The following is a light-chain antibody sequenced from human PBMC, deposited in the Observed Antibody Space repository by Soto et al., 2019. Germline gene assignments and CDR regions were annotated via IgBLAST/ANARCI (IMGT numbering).Light chain of an antibody. CDR3: SSYTSSSTLV. Sequence: QSALTQPASVSGSPGQSITISCTGTSSDVGGYNYVSWYQQHPGKAPKHMIYEVSTRPSGVSNRFSGSKSGNTASLTISGLQAEDEADYYCSSYTSSSTLVFGTGTKVTVL. V-gene: IGLV2-14*01. CDR1: SSDVGGYNY. J-gene: IGLJ1*01. CDR2: EVS.